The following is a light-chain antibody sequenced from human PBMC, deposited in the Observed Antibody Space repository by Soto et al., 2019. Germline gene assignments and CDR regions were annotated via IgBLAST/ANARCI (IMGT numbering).Light chain of an antibody. J-gene: IGLJ2*01. Sequence: QTVVTQEPSFSVSPGGTVTLTCALSSGSVSTTYYPSWYQQTPGQAPRTLIYSTNTRSSGVPDRFSGSILGNKAALTITGAQADDESDYYCVLYMGSGLSVFGGGTKVTVL. CDR3: VLYMGSGLSV. V-gene: IGLV8-61*01. CDR1: SGSVSTTYY. CDR2: STN.